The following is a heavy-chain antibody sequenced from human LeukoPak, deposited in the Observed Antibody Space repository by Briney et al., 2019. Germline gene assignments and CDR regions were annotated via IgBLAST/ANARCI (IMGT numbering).Heavy chain of an antibody. V-gene: IGHV1-2*02. CDR1: GYTFSDFY. J-gene: IGHJ6*03. CDR3: AKDRRGPKSYYYFYYMDV. CDR2: INPSGGGT. D-gene: IGHD3-16*01. Sequence: ASVKVSCKASGYTFSDFYIHWVRQAPGQGLEWVGWINPSGGGTNYAPQFQGRVTMARDTSISTAYMELSRLTPDDTAVYYCAKDRRGPKSYYYFYYMDVWGKGTTVTVSS.